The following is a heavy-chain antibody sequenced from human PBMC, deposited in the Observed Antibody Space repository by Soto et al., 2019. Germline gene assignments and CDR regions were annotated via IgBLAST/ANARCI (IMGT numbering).Heavy chain of an antibody. CDR1: GFSLSTSRVG. CDR3: AHIMITWGGVSPLDAFDM. J-gene: IGHJ3*02. V-gene: IGHV2-5*02. CDR2: IYWDDDR. D-gene: IGHD3-16*01. Sequence: SGPTLVNPTQTLTLTCSFSGFSLSTSRVGVAWIRQPPGKALEWLAIIYWDDDRRYSPSLKTRLAITKDTSKNQVVLTMTNLDPGDTATYYCAHIMITWGGVSPLDAFDMWGQGTMVT.